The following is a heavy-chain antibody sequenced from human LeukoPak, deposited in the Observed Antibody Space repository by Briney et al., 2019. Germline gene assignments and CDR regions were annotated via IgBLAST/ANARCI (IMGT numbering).Heavy chain of an antibody. D-gene: IGHD5-24*01. Sequence: SETLSLTCTVSGGSVSSGSYYWNWIRQPPGKGLEWIGYVYYSGSTNYNPSLKSRVTISVDTSKNQFSLKLSSVTAADTAVYYCARGARAGYNLEPFDYWGQGALVTVSS. CDR2: VYYSGST. J-gene: IGHJ4*02. CDR1: GGSVSSGSYY. CDR3: ARGARAGYNLEPFDY. V-gene: IGHV4-61*01.